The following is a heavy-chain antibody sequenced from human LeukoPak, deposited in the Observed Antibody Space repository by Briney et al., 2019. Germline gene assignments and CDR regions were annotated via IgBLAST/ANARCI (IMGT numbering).Heavy chain of an antibody. V-gene: IGHV3-21*01. Sequence: PGGSLRLSCAASGFTLSSYSMNWVRQAPGKGLERVSYISSSSTHIYYADSVKGRFTISRDNAKNSLYLQVHSLRAEDTAVYYCARDLREEGTGYCSGGSCYYFDYWGQGTLVTVSS. CDR2: ISSSSTHI. D-gene: IGHD2-15*01. CDR1: GFTLSSYS. CDR3: ARDLREEGTGYCSGGSCYYFDY. J-gene: IGHJ4*02.